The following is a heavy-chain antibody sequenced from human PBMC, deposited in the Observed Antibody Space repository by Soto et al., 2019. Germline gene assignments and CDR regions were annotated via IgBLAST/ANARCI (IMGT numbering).Heavy chain of an antibody. CDR3: AKGPLGVERPNYYFDY. J-gene: IGHJ4*02. Sequence: EVQLLDSGGGLVQPGGSLRLSCAASGFTFSNYAMTWVRQAPGQGLEWVSVISGNGGTRYYADSVMGRFTISRDNSKNTLYLQMNSLRAEDTAVYYYAKGPLGVERPNYYFDYWGQGTLVTVSS. CDR1: GFTFSNYA. V-gene: IGHV3-23*01. CDR2: ISGNGGTR. D-gene: IGHD1-1*01.